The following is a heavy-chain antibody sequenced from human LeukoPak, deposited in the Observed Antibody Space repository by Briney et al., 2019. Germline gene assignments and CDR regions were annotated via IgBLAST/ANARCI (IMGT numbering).Heavy chain of an antibody. D-gene: IGHD2-15*01. CDR2: ISGSGGST. Sequence: GGSLRLSCAASGFTFSSYAMSWVRLAPEKGLEWVSAISGSGGSTYYADSVKGRFTISRDNSKNTLYLQMNSLSADDTAVYYCANLRGRGAYACSGSGCYSYWGQGTLVTVSP. V-gene: IGHV3-23*01. J-gene: IGHJ4*02. CDR3: ANLRGRGAYACSGSGCYSY. CDR1: GFTFSSYA.